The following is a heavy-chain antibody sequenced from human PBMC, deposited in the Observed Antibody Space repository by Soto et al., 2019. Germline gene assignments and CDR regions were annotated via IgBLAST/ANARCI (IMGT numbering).Heavy chain of an antibody. CDR2: IIPIFGTA. CDR1: GGTFSSYA. V-gene: IGHV1-69*13. J-gene: IGHJ6*02. D-gene: IGHD3-22*01. CDR3: ARHSTEDYYDSSGYPEYYYGMDV. Sequence: SVKVSCKASGGTFSSYAISWVRQAPGQGLEWMGGIIPIFGTANYAQKFQGRVTITADESTSTAYMELSSLRSEDTAVYYCARHSTEDYYDSSGYPEYYYGMDVWGQGTTVTVSS.